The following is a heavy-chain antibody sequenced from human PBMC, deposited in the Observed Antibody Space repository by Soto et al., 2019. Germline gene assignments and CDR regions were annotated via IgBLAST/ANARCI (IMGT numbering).Heavy chain of an antibody. V-gene: IGHV2-5*02. CDR2: IYWDDDK. D-gene: IGHD2-21*02. CDR3: VQSRCGGDCLQSYSSHSYYGLDV. J-gene: IGHJ6*02. CDR1: GWSLSTTGVG. Sequence: QITLKESGPTLVKPTQTLTLTCTFSGWSLSTTGVGVGWIRQPPGKALEWLALIYWDDDKRYSPSLKSRLTITKDTSKNQVVLTMTNMDPVDTATYYCVQSRCGGDCLQSYSSHSYYGLDVWGQGTTVTVSS.